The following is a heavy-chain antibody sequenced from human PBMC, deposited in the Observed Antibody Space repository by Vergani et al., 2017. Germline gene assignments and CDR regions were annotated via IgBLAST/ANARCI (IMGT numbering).Heavy chain of an antibody. CDR1: GGTFSSYA. D-gene: IGHD3-10*01. CDR3: ARPRLGHYGSDCFDY. V-gene: IGHV1-69*01. Sequence: QVQLVQSGAEVKKPGSSVKVSCKASGGTFSSYAISWVRQAPGQGLEWRGGIIPIFGTANYAQKFQGRVTITADESTSTAYMERSSLRSEDTAVYYCARPRLGHYGSDCFDYWGQGTLVTVSS. CDR2: IIPIFGTA. J-gene: IGHJ4*02.